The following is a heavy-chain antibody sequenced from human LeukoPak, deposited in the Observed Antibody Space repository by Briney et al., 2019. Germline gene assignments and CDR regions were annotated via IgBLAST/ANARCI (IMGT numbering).Heavy chain of an antibody. CDR2: ITSDGSNI. D-gene: IGHD3-16*01. Sequence: GGSLRLSCAASGFTFSNFWLHWVRQAPGKGLEWVSRITSDGSNINYADSVQGRFTISRDNAKNTLYLQMNSLSAEDTAVYYCARGGHSSFDYWGQGALVTVSS. CDR3: ARGGHSSFDY. CDR1: GFTFSNFW. V-gene: IGHV3-74*01. J-gene: IGHJ4*02.